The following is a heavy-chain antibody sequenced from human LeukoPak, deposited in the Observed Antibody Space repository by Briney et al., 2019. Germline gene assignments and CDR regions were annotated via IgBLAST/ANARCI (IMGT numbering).Heavy chain of an antibody. CDR1: GYSISGGYY. CDR3: ARLRDRGY. Sequence: SETLSLTCTVPGYSISGGYYWGWIRQPPGKGLEWIGSIYHSGSTYDNPSLKSRVTMSVDTSKNQYSLKLSSVTAADTAVYYCARLRDRGYWGQGTLVTVSS. J-gene: IGHJ4*02. CDR2: IYHSGST. D-gene: IGHD4-17*01. V-gene: IGHV4-38-2*02.